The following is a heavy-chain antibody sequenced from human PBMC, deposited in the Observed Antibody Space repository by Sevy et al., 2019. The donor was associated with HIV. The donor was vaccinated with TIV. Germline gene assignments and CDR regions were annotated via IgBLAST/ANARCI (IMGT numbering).Heavy chain of an antibody. CDR3: AKSRCASCVAKYYYGLAV. CDR1: GFTFSGG. J-gene: IGHJ6*02. CDR2: ISYDGNYK. V-gene: IGHV3-30*18. D-gene: IGHD2-2*01. Sequence: GGSLRLSCAASGFTFSGGMHWVRQPPGKGLEWVAVISYDGNYKNYAESVKGRVTISRGNSRNGVYLQMDSLRAEDTALYYRAKSRCASCVAKYYYGLAVWGQGTTVTVSS.